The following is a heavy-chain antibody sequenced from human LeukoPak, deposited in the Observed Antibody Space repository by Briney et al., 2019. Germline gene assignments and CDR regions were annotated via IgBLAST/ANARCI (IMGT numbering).Heavy chain of an antibody. D-gene: IGHD6-19*01. Sequence: VASVKVSCRASGYTFTDYYIHWVRQAPGQGLEWMGWISPNSAGTNQAQKFQGRVTMNRDTSVTTAYMEVNRLTSDDTAMYYCARDRYSSGSFDIWGQGTMVTVSS. J-gene: IGHJ3*02. CDR2: ISPNSAGT. V-gene: IGHV1-2*02. CDR1: GYTFTDYY. CDR3: ARDRYSSGSFDI.